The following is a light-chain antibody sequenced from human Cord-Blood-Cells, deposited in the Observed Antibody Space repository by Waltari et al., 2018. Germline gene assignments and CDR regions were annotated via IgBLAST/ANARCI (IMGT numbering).Light chain of an antibody. V-gene: IGKV3-20*01. CDR3: QQYGSSPLT. J-gene: IGKJ4*01. CDR2: GAS. Sequence: ELVLSQSPGTLSLSPGERATLSCRTSQSASSSYLAWYQQKPGQAPRLLIYGASSRATGIPDRFSGSGSGTDFTLTISRLEPEDFAVYYCQQYGSSPLTFGEGTKVEIK. CDR1: QSASSSY.